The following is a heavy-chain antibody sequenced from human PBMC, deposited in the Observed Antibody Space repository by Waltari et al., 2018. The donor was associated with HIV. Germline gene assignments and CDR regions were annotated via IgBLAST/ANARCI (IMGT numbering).Heavy chain of an antibody. CDR1: GGSFSGYY. CDR2: INHSGST. CDR3: ARGRFWDSSSLFDY. J-gene: IGHJ4*02. D-gene: IGHD6-6*01. V-gene: IGHV4-34*01. Sequence: QVQLQQWGAGLLKPSETLSLTCAVYGGSFSGYYWSWIRQPPGKGLEWIGEINHSGSTNYNPSLKSRVTISVDTSKNQFSLKLSSVTAADTAVYYCARGRFWDSSSLFDYWGQGTLVTVSS.